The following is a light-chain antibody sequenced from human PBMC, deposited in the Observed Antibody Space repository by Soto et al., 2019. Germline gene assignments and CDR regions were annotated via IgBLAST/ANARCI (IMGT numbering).Light chain of an antibody. Sequence: DIQMTHAPSALAASVVERVTITFRASQSISSWLAWYQQKPGKAPKLLIYDASNLETGVPSRFSGSGSGTDFTLTISSLQPEDIATYYCQQYDNPLNFGRGTKVAIK. CDR3: QQYDNPLN. J-gene: IGKJ4*01. V-gene: IGKV1-33*01. CDR1: QSISSW. CDR2: DAS.